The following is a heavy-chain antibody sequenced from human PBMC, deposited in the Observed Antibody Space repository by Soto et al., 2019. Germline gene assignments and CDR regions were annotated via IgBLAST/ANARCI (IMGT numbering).Heavy chain of an antibody. D-gene: IGHD6-19*01. V-gene: IGHV3-48*02. J-gene: IGHJ4*02. CDR1: GVTFSSFS. Sequence: EVQLGESGGGLVQRGGSLRLSCAASGVTFSSFSMNWVRQAPGRGLEWISYIGGGGRLISYADSVKGRLAISRDNAQNSLYLQMDSLRDEDTAVYYCARDLGWAFNCWGQGTLVTVSS. CDR3: ARDLGWAFNC. CDR2: IGGGGRLI.